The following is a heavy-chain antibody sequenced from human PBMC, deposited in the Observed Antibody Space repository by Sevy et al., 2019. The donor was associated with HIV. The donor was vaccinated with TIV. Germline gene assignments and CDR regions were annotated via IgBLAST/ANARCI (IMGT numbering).Heavy chain of an antibody. CDR3: TTGEGCSSTSCYRVYYYYGMDV. CDR1: GFTFSNAW. Sequence: GGSLRLSCAASGFTFSNAWMSWVRQAPGKGLEWVGRIKSKTDGGTTDYAAPVKGRFTISRDDSKNTLYLQMNSLKTEDKAVYYCTTGEGCSSTSCYRVYYYYGMDVWGQGTTVTVSS. V-gene: IGHV3-15*01. D-gene: IGHD2-2*02. CDR2: IKSKTDGGTT. J-gene: IGHJ6*02.